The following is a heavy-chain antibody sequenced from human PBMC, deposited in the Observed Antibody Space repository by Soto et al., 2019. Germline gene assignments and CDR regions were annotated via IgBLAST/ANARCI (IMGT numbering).Heavy chain of an antibody. Sequence: ASVKVSCKAIGYSFTSHYMHWVRQAPGQGLEWMGTIYPGGVNIGYAQKFKGRVTMTKDTSTSTAYMELRSLRSDDTAVYYCARDRPVRGGKAYYYYGMDVWGQ. CDR2: IYPGGVNI. CDR1: GYSFTSHY. D-gene: IGHD3-10*01. J-gene: IGHJ6*02. CDR3: ARDRPVRGGKAYYYYGMDV. V-gene: IGHV1-46*01.